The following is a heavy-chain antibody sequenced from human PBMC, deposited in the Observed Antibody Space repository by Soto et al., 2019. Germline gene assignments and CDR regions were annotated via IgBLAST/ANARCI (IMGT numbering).Heavy chain of an antibody. CDR2: IIPILGTA. Sequence: QVQLVQSGAEVKKPGSSVKVSCKASGGTFSSYAISWVRQAPGQGLEWMGGIIPILGTANYAQKFQGRVTITADESTSTASMEMGSLRSEDTAVYYCARDQGYYDSRGYAHFDYWGQGTLVTVSS. CDR1: GGTFSSYA. J-gene: IGHJ4*02. D-gene: IGHD3-22*01. V-gene: IGHV1-69*01. CDR3: ARDQGYYDSRGYAHFDY.